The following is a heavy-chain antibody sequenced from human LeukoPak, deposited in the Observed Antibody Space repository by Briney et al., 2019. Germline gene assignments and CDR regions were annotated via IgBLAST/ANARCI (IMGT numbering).Heavy chain of an antibody. D-gene: IGHD3-3*01. CDR2: IRGKAYGGTT. V-gene: IGHV3-49*04. CDR1: GFTFGDYA. J-gene: IGHJ4*02. Sequence: PGGSLRLSCTASGFTFGDYAMSWVRQAPGKGLEWVGFIRGKAYGGTTEYAASVKGRFTISRDDSKSIAYLQMNSLKTEDTAVYYCTSTYYDFWSGEHWGQGTLVTVSS. CDR3: TSTYYDFWSGEH.